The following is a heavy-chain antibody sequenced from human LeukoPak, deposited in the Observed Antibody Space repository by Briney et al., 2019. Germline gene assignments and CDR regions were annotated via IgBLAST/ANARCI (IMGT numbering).Heavy chain of an antibody. CDR2: ISGSGGST. Sequence: GGSLRLSCAASGFTFSNYAMTWVRQAPGKGLEWVSSISGSGGSTYYADSVKGRFTISRDNSKNALYLQMYSLRAEDTAVYYCAKVEGASKASVYWGQGALVTVSS. D-gene: IGHD1-1*01. CDR1: GFTFSNYA. CDR3: AKVEGASKASVY. V-gene: IGHV3-23*01. J-gene: IGHJ4*02.